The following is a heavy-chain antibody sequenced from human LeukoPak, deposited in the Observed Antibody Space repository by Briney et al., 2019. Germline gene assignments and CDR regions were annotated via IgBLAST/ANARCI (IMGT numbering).Heavy chain of an antibody. CDR1: GGSISSSNW. CDR3: ARRDPHSSGYYFDY. D-gene: IGHD3-22*01. CDR2: IYHSGST. J-gene: IGHJ4*02. Sequence: SGTLSLTCAVSGGSISSSNWWSWVRQPPGKGLEWIGEIYHSGSTNYNPSLKSRVTISVDKSKNQFSLKLSSVIAADTAVYYCARRDPHSSGYYFDYWGQGTLVTVPS. V-gene: IGHV4-4*02.